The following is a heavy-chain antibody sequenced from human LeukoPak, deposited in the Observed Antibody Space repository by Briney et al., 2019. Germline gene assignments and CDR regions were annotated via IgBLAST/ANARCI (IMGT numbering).Heavy chain of an antibody. V-gene: IGHV3-30*18. J-gene: IGHJ4*02. CDR2: ISYDGSNK. CDR1: GFTFSSYG. CDR3: AKDTTVTTGGY. Sequence: PGGSLRLSCAASGFTFSSYGMHWVRQAPGKGLEWVAVISYDGSNKYYADSVKGRFTISRDNSKNTLYLQMNSLRAEDTAVYYCAKDTTVTTGGYWGQGTLVTVSS. D-gene: IGHD4-17*01.